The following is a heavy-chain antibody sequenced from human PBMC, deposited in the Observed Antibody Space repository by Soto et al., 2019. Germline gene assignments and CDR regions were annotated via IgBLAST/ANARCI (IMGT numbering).Heavy chain of an antibody. CDR2: INPNSGGT. V-gene: IGHV1-2*02. CDR1: GYSLTGYY. CDR3: ARAYTYGRINWFDP. Sequence: XSVMGACKASGYSLTGYYMHWGRQAPGQGLEWMGWINPNSGGTNYAQKFQGRVTMTRDTSISTAYMELSRLRSDDTAVYYCARAYTYGRINWFDPWGQRTLVTVSS. J-gene: IGHJ5*02. D-gene: IGHD5-18*01.